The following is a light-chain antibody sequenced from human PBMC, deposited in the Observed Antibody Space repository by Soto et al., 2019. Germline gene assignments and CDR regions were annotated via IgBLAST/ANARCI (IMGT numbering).Light chain of an antibody. Sequence: SYELTQPPSVSVSPGQTASITCSGDKLGDKYACWYQQKPGQSPVLVIYQDSKRPSGIPERFSGSNSGNTATLTIGGTQAMDEADYYCQAWDSSPAVFGGGTKVTVL. CDR3: QAWDSSPAV. CDR2: QDS. J-gene: IGLJ2*01. V-gene: IGLV3-1*01. CDR1: KLGDKY.